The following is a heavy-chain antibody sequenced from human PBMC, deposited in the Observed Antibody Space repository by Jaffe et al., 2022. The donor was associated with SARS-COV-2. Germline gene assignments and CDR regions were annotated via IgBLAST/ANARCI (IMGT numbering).Heavy chain of an antibody. CDR3: ASQFSGSGYDSRYFDY. Sequence: QLQLQESGPGLVKPSETLSLTCTVSGGSISSSSYYWGWIRQPPGKGLEWIGSIYYSGSTYYNPSLKSRVTISVDTSKNQFSLKLSSVTAADTAVYYCASQFSGSGYDSRYFDYWGQGTLVTVSS. CDR1: GGSISSSSYY. CDR2: IYYSGST. V-gene: IGHV4-39*01. D-gene: IGHD5-12*01. J-gene: IGHJ4*02.